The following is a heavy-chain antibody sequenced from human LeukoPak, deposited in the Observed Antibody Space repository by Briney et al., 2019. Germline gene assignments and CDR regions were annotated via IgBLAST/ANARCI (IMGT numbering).Heavy chain of an antibody. D-gene: IGHD3-22*01. CDR2: IKPNSGGT. V-gene: IGHV1-2*02. J-gene: IGHJ4*02. Sequence: ASVKVSCKASGYTFTGYYMHWVRQAPGQGLEWMGWIKPNSGGTNYAQKFQGRVTMTRDTSISTAYMELSRLRSDDTAVYYCARVYYDSSGYQEIDYWGQGTLVTVSS. CDR3: ARVYYDSSGYQEIDY. CDR1: GYTFTGYY.